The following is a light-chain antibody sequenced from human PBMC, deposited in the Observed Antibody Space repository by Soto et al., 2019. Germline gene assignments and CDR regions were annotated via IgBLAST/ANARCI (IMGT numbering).Light chain of an antibody. CDR2: DTS. CDR1: QSVSSS. Sequence: EIVLTQSPDTLSLSPGERATLSCRASQSVSSSLAWYQQKPGQAPRLLISDTSNRATGIPARFSGSGSGTDFTLTISSLEPEDFAVYYCQQRSNWRITFGQGTRLEIK. V-gene: IGKV3-11*01. CDR3: QQRSNWRIT. J-gene: IGKJ5*01.